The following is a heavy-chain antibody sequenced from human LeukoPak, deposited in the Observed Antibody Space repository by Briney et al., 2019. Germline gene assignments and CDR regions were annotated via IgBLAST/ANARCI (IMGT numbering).Heavy chain of an antibody. D-gene: IGHD3-10*01. Sequence: GSSVKVSCKASGGTFSGYAISWVRQAPGQGLEWMGRIIPIFGTANYAQKFQGRVTITTDESTSTAYMELSSLRSEDTAVYYCARDKNYYGSGSSLDYYYMDVWGKGTTVTVSS. V-gene: IGHV1-69*05. CDR2: IIPIFGTA. J-gene: IGHJ6*03. CDR1: GGTFSGYA. CDR3: ARDKNYYGSGSSLDYYYMDV.